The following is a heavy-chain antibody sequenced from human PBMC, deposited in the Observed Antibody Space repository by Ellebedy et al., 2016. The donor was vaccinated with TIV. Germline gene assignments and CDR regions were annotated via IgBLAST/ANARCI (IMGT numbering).Heavy chain of an antibody. Sequence: PGGSLRLSCAASGFTFSNYGIHWVRQAPGKGLEWVAVISYNGTNKAYADSLKGRFTISRDNSKNRLYLQMNSLRAEDTAVYYCARGLGFCSTTSCYNLLDYWGQGTLVTVSS. J-gene: IGHJ4*02. D-gene: IGHD2-2*02. CDR3: ARGLGFCSTTSCYNLLDY. V-gene: IGHV3-30*03. CDR2: ISYNGTNK. CDR1: GFTFSNYG.